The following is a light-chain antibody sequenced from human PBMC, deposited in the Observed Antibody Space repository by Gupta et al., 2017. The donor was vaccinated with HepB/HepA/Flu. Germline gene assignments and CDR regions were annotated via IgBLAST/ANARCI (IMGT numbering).Light chain of an antibody. V-gene: IGLV5-45*02. CDR3: MIWHSSAGV. Sequence: QAVLTQPSSLSASPGASASLTCTLRSGINVGTYRIYWYQQKPGSPPQYPLRYKSDSDKQQGSGVPSRFAGYKDASATEGIILISVLQSEDDYYDYCMIWHSSAGVFGGGTKLTVL. CDR1: SGINVGTYR. J-gene: IGLJ3*02. CDR2: YKSDSDK.